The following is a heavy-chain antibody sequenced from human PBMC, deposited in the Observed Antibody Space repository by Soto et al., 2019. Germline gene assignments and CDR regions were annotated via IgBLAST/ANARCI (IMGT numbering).Heavy chain of an antibody. Sequence: PSETLSLTCTVSGGSISSGGYYWSWIRQHPGKGLEWIGYIYYSGSTYYNPSLKSRVTISVDTSKNQFSLKLSSVTAADTAVYYCARVRVREAHYGDYVFDYWGQGTLVTVSS. J-gene: IGHJ4*02. CDR3: ARVRVREAHYGDYVFDY. D-gene: IGHD4-17*01. CDR2: IYYSGST. V-gene: IGHV4-31*03. CDR1: GGSISSGGYY.